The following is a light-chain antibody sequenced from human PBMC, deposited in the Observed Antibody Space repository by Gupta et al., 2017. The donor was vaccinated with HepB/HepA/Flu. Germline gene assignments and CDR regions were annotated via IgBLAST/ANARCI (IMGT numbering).Light chain of an antibody. V-gene: IGLV1-51*01. Sequence: SVLPQPPSVSAALGQKVTISCLGSSSNIGVNYVSWYQQPTGTAPKLLIYDNNNRPSGIPDRFSGSKSGTSATLDITGLQTGDEADYYCGTWDSSLSAGVFVGGTKLTVL. CDR2: DNN. J-gene: IGLJ2*01. CDR3: GTWDSSLSAGV. CDR1: SSNIGVNY.